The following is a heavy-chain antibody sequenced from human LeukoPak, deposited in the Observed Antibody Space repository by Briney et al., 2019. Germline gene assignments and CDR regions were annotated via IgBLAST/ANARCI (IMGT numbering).Heavy chain of an antibody. V-gene: IGHV3-48*03. CDR2: ISGSGATI. CDR3: ARRSVGGSHFDY. D-gene: IGHD3-3*01. Sequence: PGGSLRLSCAASGFTFSSCAMDWVRQALGKGLEWVSHISGSGATINYADSVKGRFTISRDNAKNSLYLQMNSLRAEDTAVYYCARRSVGGSHFDYWGQGTLVTVSS. CDR1: GFTFSSCA. J-gene: IGHJ4*02.